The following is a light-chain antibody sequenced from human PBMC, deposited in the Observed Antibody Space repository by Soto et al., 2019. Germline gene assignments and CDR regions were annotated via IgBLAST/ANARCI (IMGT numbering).Light chain of an antibody. J-gene: IGKJ4*01. CDR3: QERSNS. CDR2: DAS. CDR1: QSVSRS. V-gene: IGKV3-11*01. Sequence: EIVLTQSPATLSLSPGDRATLSCRASQSVSRSLTWYQQQPGQAPRLLLYDASTRATGMPPRFSGSGSWTDFTLTISTLEPADFAVYYCQERSNSFGGGTKVEIK.